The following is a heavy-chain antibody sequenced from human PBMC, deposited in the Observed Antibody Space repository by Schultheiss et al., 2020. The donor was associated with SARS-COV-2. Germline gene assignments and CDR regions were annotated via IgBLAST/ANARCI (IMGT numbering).Heavy chain of an antibody. Sequence: GGSLRLSCAASGFTFSSYEMSWVRQAPGKGLEWVSAISGSGGSTYYADSVKGRFTISRDNSKNTLYLQMNSLRAEDTAVYYCAKDLAVAGTLGQGDYWGQGTLVTVSS. CDR1: GFTFSSYE. CDR2: ISGSGGST. V-gene: IGHV3-23*01. J-gene: IGHJ4*02. D-gene: IGHD6-19*01. CDR3: AKDLAVAGTLGQGDY.